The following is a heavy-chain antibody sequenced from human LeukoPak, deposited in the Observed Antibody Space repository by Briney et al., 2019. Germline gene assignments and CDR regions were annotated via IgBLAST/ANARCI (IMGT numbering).Heavy chain of an antibody. J-gene: IGHJ6*03. CDR3: ARGHRGGYSYGSSSNYYYYMDV. CDR2: IYPGDSDT. Sequence: GESLKISCKGSGYSFTSYWIGWVRQMPGKGLEWMGIIYPGDSDTRYSPSFQGQVTISADKSISTAYLQWSSLKASDTAMYYCARGHRGGYSYGSSSNYYYYMDVWGKGTTVTISS. V-gene: IGHV5-51*01. CDR1: GYSFTSYW. D-gene: IGHD5-18*01.